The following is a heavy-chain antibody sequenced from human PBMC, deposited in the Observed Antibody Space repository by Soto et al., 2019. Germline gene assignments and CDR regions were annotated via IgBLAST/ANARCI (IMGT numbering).Heavy chain of an antibody. V-gene: IGHV4-34*01. CDR3: ARHGYYGSGSSPLKY. CDR1: GGSFSGYY. J-gene: IGHJ4*02. D-gene: IGHD3-10*01. Sequence: SETLSLTCAVYGGSFSGYYWTWIRQPPGTGLEWIGEIYHSGSTNYNPSLKSRVTISVDTSKNQFSLKLSSVTAADTAVYYCARHGYYGSGSSPLKYWGQGTLVTVSS. CDR2: IYHSGST.